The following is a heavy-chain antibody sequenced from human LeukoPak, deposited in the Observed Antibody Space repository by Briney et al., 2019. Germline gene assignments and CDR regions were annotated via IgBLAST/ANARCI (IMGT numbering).Heavy chain of an antibody. CDR2: IIPIFGTA. Sequence: ASVKVSCKASGGTFSSYAISWVRQAPGQGLEWMGRIIPIFGTANYAQKFQGRVTITTDESTSTAYMELSSLRSEDTAVYYCARGYDFWSGYYTIDDAFDIWGQGTMVTVSS. D-gene: IGHD3-3*01. CDR3: ARGYDFWSGYYTIDDAFDI. V-gene: IGHV1-69*05. CDR1: GGTFSSYA. J-gene: IGHJ3*02.